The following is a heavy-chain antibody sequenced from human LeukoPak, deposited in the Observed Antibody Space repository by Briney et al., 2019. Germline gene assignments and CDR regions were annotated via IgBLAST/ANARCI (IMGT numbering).Heavy chain of an antibody. V-gene: IGHV4-38-2*01. CDR1: GYSISNDYY. CDR2: IYHSGGS. J-gene: IGHJ6*03. CDR3: ARVISYRAYYYYYYLDV. D-gene: IGHD3-3*01. Sequence: SETLSLTCVVSGYSISNDYYWGWIRQPPGKGLEWIGNIYHSGGSYYNPSLKSRVTILVDTSKNQFSLKLSSVTAADTAVYYCARVISYRAYYYYYYLDVWGKGTTVTVSS.